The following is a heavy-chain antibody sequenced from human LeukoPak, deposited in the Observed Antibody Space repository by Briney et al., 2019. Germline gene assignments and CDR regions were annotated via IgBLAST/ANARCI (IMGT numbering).Heavy chain of an antibody. V-gene: IGHV1-2*02. CDR1: GYTFTGYY. CDR3: ARGYGSGRLTPGGDY. CDR2: INPNSGGT. Sequence: ASVNVSCKASGYTFTGYYMHWVRQAPGQGLEWMGWINPNSGGTNYAQKFQGRVTMTRDTSISTAYMELSSLRSEDTAVYYCARGYGSGRLTPGGDYWGQGTLVTVSS. J-gene: IGHJ4*02. D-gene: IGHD3-10*01.